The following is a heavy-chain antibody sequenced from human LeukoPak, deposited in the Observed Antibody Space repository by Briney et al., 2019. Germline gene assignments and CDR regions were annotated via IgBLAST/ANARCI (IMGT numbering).Heavy chain of an antibody. V-gene: IGHV3-49*04. CDR1: GFTFGDYA. CDR3: TTDPYYDSSY. J-gene: IGHJ4*02. Sequence: GSLRLSCTASGFTFGDYAMSWVRQAPGKGLEWVGFIRSKAYGGTTEYAASVKGRFTISRDDSKSIAYLQMNSLKTEDTAVYYCTTDPYYDSSYWGQGTLVTVSS. D-gene: IGHD3-22*01. CDR2: IRSKAYGGTT.